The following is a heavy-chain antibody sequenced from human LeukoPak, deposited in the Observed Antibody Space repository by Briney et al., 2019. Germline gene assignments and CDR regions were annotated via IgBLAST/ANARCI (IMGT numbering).Heavy chain of an antibody. CDR1: GFTFSNYN. CDR2: ITSSGTYI. CDR3: ARDPYSGNYGNDYYYYMDV. D-gene: IGHD1-26*01. Sequence: GGSLRLSCAASGFTFSNYNMNWVRQAPGKAMEWVSSITSSGTYIFYADSVKGRFTISRDNAKNSLYLQMDSLGPEDTAVYYCARDPYSGNYGNDYYYYMDVWGKGTTVTVSS. J-gene: IGHJ6*03. V-gene: IGHV3-21*01.